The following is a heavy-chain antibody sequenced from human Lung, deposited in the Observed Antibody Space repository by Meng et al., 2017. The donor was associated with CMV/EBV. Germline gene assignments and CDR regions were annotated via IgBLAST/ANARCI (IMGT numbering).Heavy chain of an antibody. Sequence: GSSLRLSCAASGFIFSSYSMNWVRQAPGKGLEWVSSISISSGYKNYADSVKGRFTISRDNAKNSLYLQMNSLRAEDTAVYYCARVPYGDYPYWGQGTLVTVSS. J-gene: IGHJ4*02. CDR3: ARVPYGDYPY. CDR1: GFIFSSYS. V-gene: IGHV3-21*01. CDR2: ISISSGYK. D-gene: IGHD4-17*01.